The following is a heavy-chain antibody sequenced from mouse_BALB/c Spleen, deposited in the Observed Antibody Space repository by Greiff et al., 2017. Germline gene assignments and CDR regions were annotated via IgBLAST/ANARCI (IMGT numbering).Heavy chain of an antibody. J-gene: IGHJ2*01. D-gene: IGHD1-2*01. V-gene: IGHV1-69*01. Sequence: QVQLKQPGAELVMPGASVKMSCKASGYTFTDYWMHWVKQRPGQGLEWIGAIDTSDSYTSYNQKFKGKATLTVDESSSTAYMQLSSPTSEDSAVYYCARSRGLRLRYFDYWGQGTTLTVSS. CDR3: ARSRGLRLRYFDY. CDR1: GYTFTDYW. CDR2: IDTSDSYT.